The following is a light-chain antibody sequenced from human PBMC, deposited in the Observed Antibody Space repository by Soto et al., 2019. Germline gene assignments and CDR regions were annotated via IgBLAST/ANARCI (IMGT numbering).Light chain of an antibody. J-gene: IGKJ1*01. V-gene: IGKV1-39*01. CDR3: QQSYSSTWT. Sequence: DIQMTQSPSSLSVSVGDRVTITCRASQSIGGFLNWYQQKPGKAPNLLIYATSSLQSGVPSRFSGSGSGTEFTLTISSLQREDFAIYYCQQSYSSTWTFGQGTKVDIK. CDR2: ATS. CDR1: QSIGGF.